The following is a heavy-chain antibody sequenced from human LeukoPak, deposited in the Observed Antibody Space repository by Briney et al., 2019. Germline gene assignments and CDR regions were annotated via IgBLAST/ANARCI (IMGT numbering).Heavy chain of an antibody. CDR2: ISWNSGSI. CDR3: AKDIGHYYDSSGLGY. Sequence: GGSLRLSCAASGFTFDDYAMPWVRQAPGKGLEWVSGISWNSGSIGYADSVKGRFTISRDNAKNSLYLQMNSLRAEDTALYYCAKDIGHYYDSSGLGYWGQGTLVTVSS. J-gene: IGHJ4*02. D-gene: IGHD3-22*01. V-gene: IGHV3-9*01. CDR1: GFTFDDYA.